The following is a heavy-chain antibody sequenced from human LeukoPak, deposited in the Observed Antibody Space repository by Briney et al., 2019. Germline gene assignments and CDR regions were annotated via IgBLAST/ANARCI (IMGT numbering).Heavy chain of an antibody. D-gene: IGHD6-13*01. V-gene: IGHV1-24*01. CDR2: FDPEDGET. J-gene: IGHJ3*02. CDR1: GHTLTELS. CDR3: ATRDSSSWYYAFDI. Sequence: ASVKVSCKVSGHTLTELSMYWVRQAPGKGLEWMGGFDPEDGETIYAQKFQGRVTMTEDTSTDTAHMEQSSLRSEDTAVYYCATRDSSSWYYAFDIWGQGTMVTVSS.